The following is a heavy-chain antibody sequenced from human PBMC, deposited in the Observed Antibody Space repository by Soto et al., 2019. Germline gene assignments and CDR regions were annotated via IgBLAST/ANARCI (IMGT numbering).Heavy chain of an antibody. CDR3: ARTTAVPNTLRSRYFFDY. J-gene: IGHJ4*02. CDR2: VYYSGTT. V-gene: IGHV4-61*01. Sequence: KASETLSLTCSASGGSVSDKTYYWSWIRQPPGKRLEWIGYVYYSGTTNYNPSLKSRVTISVDLSKNRFSLRLSSVTTADTALYYCARTTAVPNTLRSRYFFDYWGQGTLVTVSS. CDR1: GGSVSDKTYY. D-gene: IGHD4-17*01.